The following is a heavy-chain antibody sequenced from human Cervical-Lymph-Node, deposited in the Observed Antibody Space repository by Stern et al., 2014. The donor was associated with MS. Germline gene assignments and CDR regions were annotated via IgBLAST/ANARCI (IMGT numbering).Heavy chain of an antibody. Sequence: VQLVQSGAEVEKPGASVKVSCKTSGYTFLSYDIYWVRQAPGHGLEWLGWMRPISGDTDYAQKFQGRVTMSMSSSINTAYMELGSLRSEDTAVYFCARRRAYCGDDCYALDFWGQGTLVTVSS. D-gene: IGHD2-21*02. J-gene: IGHJ4*02. V-gene: IGHV1-8*01. CDR1: GYTFLSYD. CDR3: ARRRAYCGDDCYALDF. CDR2: MRPISGDT.